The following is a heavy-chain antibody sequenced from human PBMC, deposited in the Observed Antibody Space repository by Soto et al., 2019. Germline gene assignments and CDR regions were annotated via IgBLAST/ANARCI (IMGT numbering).Heavy chain of an antibody. CDR1: GFTFDDYA. CDR3: AKDSRGEDYYGMDV. D-gene: IGHD3-10*01. J-gene: IGHJ6*02. Sequence: EVQLVESGGGLVQPGRSLRLSCAASGFTFDDYAMHWVRQAPGKGLEWVSGISWNSGSIGYADSVKGRFTISRDNAKNSLYLQMNSLRAEDTALYYCAKDSRGEDYYGMDVWGQGTTVTVSS. V-gene: IGHV3-9*01. CDR2: ISWNSGSI.